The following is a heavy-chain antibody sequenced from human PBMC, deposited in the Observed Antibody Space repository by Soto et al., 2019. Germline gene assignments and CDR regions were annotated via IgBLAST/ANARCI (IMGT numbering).Heavy chain of an antibody. J-gene: IGHJ6*03. CDR2: INPSGGST. CDR1: GYTFTSYY. Sequence: QVQLVQSGAEVKKPGASVKVSCKASGYTFTSYYMHWVRQAPGQGLEWMGIINPSGGSTSYAQKFQGRVTMTRDTSTSTVYMELSRLRSEDTAVYYCARNRYSSSSGEVDYYYYYMDVWGKGTTVTVSS. CDR3: ARNRYSSSSGEVDYYYYYMDV. D-gene: IGHD6-6*01. V-gene: IGHV1-46*03.